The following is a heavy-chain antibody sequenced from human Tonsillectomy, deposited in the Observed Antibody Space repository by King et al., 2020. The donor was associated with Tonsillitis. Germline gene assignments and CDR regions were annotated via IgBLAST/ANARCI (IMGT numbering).Heavy chain of an antibody. D-gene: IGHD2-2*01. V-gene: IGHV1-18*04. CDR2: ISPYSGNT. CDR1: GYTFISYG. Sequence: QLVQSGAEVKKPGASVKVSCKASGYTFISYGISWVRQAPGQGLEWMGWISPYSGNTNYAQKLQGRVTMTTDTSTSTAYMELRSLKSDDTAVYYCARDKRMSSCPLSPYNWFDPWGQGTLVTVSS. CDR3: ARDKRMSSCPLSPYNWFDP. J-gene: IGHJ5*02.